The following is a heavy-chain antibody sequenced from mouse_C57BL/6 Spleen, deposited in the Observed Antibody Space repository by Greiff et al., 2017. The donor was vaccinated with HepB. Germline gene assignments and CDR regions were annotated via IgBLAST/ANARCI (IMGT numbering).Heavy chain of an antibody. CDR1: GYTFTDYY. CDR3: ARSDYGNPMDY. Sequence: EVQLQQSGPELVKPGASVKISCKASGYTFTDYYMNWVKQSHGKSLEWIGDINPNNGGTSYNQKFKGKATLTVDKSSSTAYMELRSLTSEDSAVYYCARSDYGNPMDYWGQGTSVTVSS. V-gene: IGHV1-26*01. D-gene: IGHD2-1*01. J-gene: IGHJ4*01. CDR2: INPNNGGT.